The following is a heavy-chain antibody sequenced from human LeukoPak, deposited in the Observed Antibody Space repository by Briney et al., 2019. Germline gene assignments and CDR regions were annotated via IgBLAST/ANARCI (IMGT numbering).Heavy chain of an antibody. CDR3: ARARVGGGYDTNWFDP. D-gene: IGHD5-12*01. CDR1: GGTFSSYA. Sequence: GASVKVSCKASGGTFSSYAISWVRQAPGQGLEWMGGIIPIFGTANYAQKFQGRVTITADESASTAYMELSSLRSEDTAVYYCARARVGGGYDTNWFDPWGQGTLVTVSS. CDR2: IIPIFGTA. V-gene: IGHV1-69*13. J-gene: IGHJ5*02.